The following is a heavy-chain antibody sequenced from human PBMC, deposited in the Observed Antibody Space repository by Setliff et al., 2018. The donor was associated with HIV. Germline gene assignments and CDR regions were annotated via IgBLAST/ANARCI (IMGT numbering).Heavy chain of an antibody. CDR2: IKQDGSEK. CDR1: GFTFSSYW. J-gene: IGHJ3*02. D-gene: IGHD3-22*01. V-gene: IGHV3-7*03. CDR3: AKEGYYDSSGYYQEADAFDI. Sequence: GGSLRLSCAASGFTFSSYWMSWVRQAPGTGLEFMANIKQDGSEKYCVDSVKGRFTISRDNAKNSLYLQMNSLGAEDTAVYYCAKEGYYDSSGYYQEADAFDIWGQGTMVTVSS.